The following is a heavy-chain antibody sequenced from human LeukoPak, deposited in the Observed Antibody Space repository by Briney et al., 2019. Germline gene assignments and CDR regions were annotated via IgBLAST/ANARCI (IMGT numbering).Heavy chain of an antibody. V-gene: IGHV4-34*01. J-gene: IGHJ2*01. CDR3: ARVRTKMTTVFLRSWYFDL. D-gene: IGHD4-17*01. Sequence: NPGGSPRLSCAASGFSFSDYYMSWIRQPPGKGLEWIGEINHGGSTNYNPSLKSRVTISVDTSKNQFSLKLSSVTAADTAVYYCARVRTKMTTVFLRSWYFDLWGRGTLVTVSS. CDR1: GFSFSDYY. CDR2: INHGGST.